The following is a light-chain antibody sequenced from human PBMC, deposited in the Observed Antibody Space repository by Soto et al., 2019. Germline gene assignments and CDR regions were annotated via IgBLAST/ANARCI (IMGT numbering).Light chain of an antibody. CDR3: SSYTSDSAWV. J-gene: IGLJ3*02. CDR2: DVS. Sequence: QSALTQPASVSGSPGQSISISCTGTSSDVGAYNSVSWYQQHPGKAPKLMIYDVSDRPSGVSNRFSGSKSGNTASLTISGLQAEDEAEYYCSSYTSDSAWVFGGGTKLTVL. CDR1: SSDVGAYNS. V-gene: IGLV2-14*03.